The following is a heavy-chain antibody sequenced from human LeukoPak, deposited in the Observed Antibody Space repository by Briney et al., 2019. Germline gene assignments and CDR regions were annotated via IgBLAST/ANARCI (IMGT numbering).Heavy chain of an antibody. V-gene: IGHV1-2*02. D-gene: IGHD2-2*01. Sequence: ASVKVSCKASGYTFTGYYMHWVRQAPGQGLEWMGWINPNSGGTNYAQKFQGRVTMTRDTSISTAYMELSRLRSDDTAVYYCARGGEYQLLITQEEYLDYWGQGTLVTVS. CDR1: GYTFTGYY. J-gene: IGHJ4*02. CDR2: INPNSGGT. CDR3: ARGGEYQLLITQEEYLDY.